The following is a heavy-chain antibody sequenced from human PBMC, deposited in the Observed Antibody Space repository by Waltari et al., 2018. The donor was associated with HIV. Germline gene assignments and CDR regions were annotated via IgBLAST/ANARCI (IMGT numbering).Heavy chain of an antibody. D-gene: IGHD1-7*01. CDR1: GYTFTGYY. CDR3: ARDRARTTDYYYYGMDV. V-gene: IGHV1-2*02. CDR2: ITPNSGGT. J-gene: IGHJ6*02. Sequence: QVQLVQSGAEVKKPGASVKVSCKASGYTFTGYYMHWVRQAPGQGLEWMGWITPNSGGTNYAQKLQGRVTMTRDTSISTAYMELSRLRSDDTAVYYCARDRARTTDYYYYGMDVWGQGTTVTVSS.